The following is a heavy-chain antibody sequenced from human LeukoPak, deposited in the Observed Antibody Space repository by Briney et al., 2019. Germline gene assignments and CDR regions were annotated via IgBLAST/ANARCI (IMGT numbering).Heavy chain of an antibody. V-gene: IGHV3-23*01. J-gene: IGHJ4*02. Sequence: GGSLRLSCAVSGFIFSSYGMSWVRQAPGKGLEWVSVSGSGGSTYYAGSVKGRFTISRDNSKNTLYLQMNSLRAEDTAVYYCAKGDYSGSYYFDYWGQGTLVTVSS. CDR3: AKGDYSGSYYFDY. CDR2: SGSGGST. D-gene: IGHD1-26*01. CDR1: GFIFSSYG.